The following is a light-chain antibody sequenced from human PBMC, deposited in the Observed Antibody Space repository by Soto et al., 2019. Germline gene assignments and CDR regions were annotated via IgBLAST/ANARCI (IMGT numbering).Light chain of an antibody. J-gene: IGLJ1*01. CDR2: EVS. V-gene: IGLV2-14*01. CDR3: SSYTRSSTPV. CDR1: SSDVGGYNY. Sequence: QSALTQPASVSGSPGQSITISCTGTSSDVGGYNYVSWYQQHPGKAPKLMIYEVSNRPSGVSIRFSGSKSGNTASLTISALHAEDEADYYCSSYTRSSTPVFGTGTKVPVL.